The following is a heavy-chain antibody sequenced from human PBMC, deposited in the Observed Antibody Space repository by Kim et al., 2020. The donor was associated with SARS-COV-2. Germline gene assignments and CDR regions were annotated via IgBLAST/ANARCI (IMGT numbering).Heavy chain of an antibody. D-gene: IGHD1-26*01. V-gene: IGHV1-2*02. J-gene: IGHJ6*02. CDR3: ARGDSGSYGSPRYYYYGMDV. CDR1: GYTFTGYY. Sequence: ASVKVSCKASGYTFTGYYMHWVRQAPGQGLEWMGWINPNSGGTNYAQKFQGRVTMTRDTSISTAYMELSRLRSDDTAVYYCARGDSGSYGSPRYYYYGMDVWGQGTTVTVSS. CDR2: INPNSGGT.